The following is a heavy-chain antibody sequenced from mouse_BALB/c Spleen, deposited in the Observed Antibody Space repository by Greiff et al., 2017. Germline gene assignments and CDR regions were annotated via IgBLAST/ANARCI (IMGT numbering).Heavy chain of an antibody. V-gene: IGHV3-2*02. CDR2: ISYSGST. J-gene: IGHJ1*01. CDR1: GYSITSDYA. CDR3: ARWYFDV. Sequence: VQLKESGPGLVKPSQSLSLTCTVTGYSITSDYAWNWIRQFPGNKLEWMGYISYSGSTSYNPSLKSRISITRDTSKNQFFLQLNSVTTEDTATYYCARWYFDVWGAGTTVTVSS.